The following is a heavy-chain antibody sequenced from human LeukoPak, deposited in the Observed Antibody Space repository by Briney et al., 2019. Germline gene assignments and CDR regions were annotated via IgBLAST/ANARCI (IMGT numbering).Heavy chain of an antibody. D-gene: IGHD4-11*01. CDR3: ANQAYSQFDY. CDR1: GFSISSYW. CDR2: ISPDGSAE. Sequence: GGSLLLSCVAAGFSISSYWMSWGRPAPGKGLELVANISPDGSAEDYVDSVRGRFAISRDNAKRSLYLQMNSLSPEDTAVYYCANQAYSQFDYWGQGTLVSVSS. V-gene: IGHV3-7*01. J-gene: IGHJ4*02.